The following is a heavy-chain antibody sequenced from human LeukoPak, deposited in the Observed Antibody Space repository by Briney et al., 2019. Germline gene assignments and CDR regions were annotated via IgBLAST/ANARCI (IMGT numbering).Heavy chain of an antibody. J-gene: IGHJ6*03. CDR2: ISSSSSTI. CDR3: ARDPGPAASAPYYYYYMDV. V-gene: IGHV3-48*01. CDR1: GFTFSSYS. D-gene: IGHD2-2*01. Sequence: GGSLRLSCAASGFTFSSYSMNWVRQAPGKGLEWVSYISSSSSTIYYADSVKGRFTISRDNAKNSLYLQMNSLRAEDTAVYYCARDPGPAASAPYYYYYMDVWSKGTTVTVSS.